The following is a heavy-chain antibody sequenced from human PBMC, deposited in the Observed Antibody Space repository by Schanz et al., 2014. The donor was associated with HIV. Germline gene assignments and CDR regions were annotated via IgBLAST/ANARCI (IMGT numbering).Heavy chain of an antibody. CDR1: GGTFGTYT. J-gene: IGHJ6*02. V-gene: IGHV1-2*02. Sequence: QVQLVQSGAEVQKPGSSVKVSCKASGGTFGTYTFSWVRQAPGQGPGWTGGINPDNAGTNYAQKFQGRVTMTRDTSISTAYMELTRLRYDDTAVYYCARDLMFTTPLLGMDVWGQGTTVTVSS. CDR3: ARDLMFTTPLLGMDV. D-gene: IGHD3-16*01. CDR2: INPDNAGT.